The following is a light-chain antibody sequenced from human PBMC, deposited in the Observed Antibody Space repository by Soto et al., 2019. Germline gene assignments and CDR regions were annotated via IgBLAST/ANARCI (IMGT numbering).Light chain of an antibody. Sequence: EIVLTQSPGTLSLSPGERATLSCRASQSFSSSYLAWYQQKPGQAPRLLIYGASSRATGIPDRFGGSGSGTAFTLTISRLEPEDFAVYYCQQYGSSPPYTFGQGTKLEIK. CDR2: GAS. CDR3: QQYGSSPPYT. V-gene: IGKV3-20*01. CDR1: QSFSSSY. J-gene: IGKJ2*01.